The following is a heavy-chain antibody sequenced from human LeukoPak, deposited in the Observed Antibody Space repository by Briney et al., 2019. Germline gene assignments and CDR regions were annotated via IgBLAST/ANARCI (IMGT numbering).Heavy chain of an antibody. CDR1: GFTFSSYA. J-gene: IGHJ4*02. V-gene: IGHV3-30-3*01. CDR3: ATNNDWRFDY. CDR2: ISYDGSNK. D-gene: IGHD3-9*01. Sequence: GGSLRLSCAASGFTFSSYAMHWVRQAPGKGLEWVAVISYDGSNKYYADSVKGRFTISRDNSKNTLYLQMNSLRAEDTAVYFCATNNDWRFDYWGQGTLVTVSS.